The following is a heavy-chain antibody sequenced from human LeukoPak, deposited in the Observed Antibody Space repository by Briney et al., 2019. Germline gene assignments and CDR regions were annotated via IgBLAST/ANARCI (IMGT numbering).Heavy chain of an antibody. CDR3: ARGGRYDGSGSEGFDY. V-gene: IGHV4-59*01. CDR1: GDSISSYD. J-gene: IGHJ4*02. Sequence: SETLSLTCTVSGDSISSYDWSWIRQPPGKGLQWGGYISYSGGGTNYNPSLRSRVIISAVTSKTRFSLKLSSVTAAGTAVYFCARGGRYDGSGSEGFDYWGQGILVTVSS. CDR2: ISYSGGGT. D-gene: IGHD3-10*01.